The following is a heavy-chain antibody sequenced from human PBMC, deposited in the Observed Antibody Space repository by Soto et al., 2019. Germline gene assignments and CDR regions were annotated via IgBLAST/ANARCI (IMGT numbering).Heavy chain of an antibody. CDR2: IYYSGST. V-gene: IGHV4-31*03. CDR3: ARSLPYYDFWSGLIGWFDP. CDR1: GGSISSGGYY. Sequence: SETLSRTCTVSGGSISSGGYYWSWIRQHPGKGLEWIGYIYYSGSTYYNPSLKSRVTISVDTSKNQFSLKLSSVTAADTAVYYCARSLPYYDFWSGLIGWFDPWGQGTLVTVSS. D-gene: IGHD3-3*01. J-gene: IGHJ5*02.